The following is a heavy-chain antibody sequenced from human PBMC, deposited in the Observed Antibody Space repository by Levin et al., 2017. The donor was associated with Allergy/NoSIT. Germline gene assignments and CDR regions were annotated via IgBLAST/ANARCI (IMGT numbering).Heavy chain of an antibody. J-gene: IGHJ4*02. V-gene: IGHV5-51*01. CDR2: IYPGDSDT. Sequence: GASVKVSCKGSGYSFSSYWIGWVRQMPGKGLEWMGIIYPGDSDTRYSPSFQGQVTITADKSISTAYVQWSSLKASDTAMYYCARLGTGSGSYYPFDYWGQGTLVTVSS. D-gene: IGHD3-10*01. CDR3: ARLGTGSGSYYPFDY. CDR1: GYSFSSYW.